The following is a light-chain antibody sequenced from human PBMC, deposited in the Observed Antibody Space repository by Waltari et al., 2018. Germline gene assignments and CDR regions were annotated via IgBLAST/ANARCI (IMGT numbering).Light chain of an antibody. CDR2: EVS. J-gene: IGLJ3*02. CDR1: RSDVGRYNR. Sequence: QSALTQPPSVSVSPGQSVTIPCTGTRSDVGRYNRVSWPRQPPGAAPKVLIYEVSSRPSGVPDRFSGSKSGNVASLTISGLQAEDEADYYCSSFTSSNTWVFGGGTKLTVL. CDR3: SSFTSSNTWV. V-gene: IGLV2-18*02.